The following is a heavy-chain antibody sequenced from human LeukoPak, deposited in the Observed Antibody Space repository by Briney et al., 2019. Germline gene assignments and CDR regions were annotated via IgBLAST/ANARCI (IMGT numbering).Heavy chain of an antibody. CDR3: ARASHWNQLHYFDY. CDR1: GGSISSYY. V-gene: IGHV4-4*07. D-gene: IGHD1-1*01. J-gene: IGHJ4*02. CDR2: IYTSGST. Sequence: SETLSLTCTVSGGSISSYYWSWIRQPAGKGLEWIGRIYTSGSTNYNPSLKSRVTMSVDTSKNQFSLKLSPVTAADTAVYYCARASHWNQLHYFDYWGQGTLVTVSS.